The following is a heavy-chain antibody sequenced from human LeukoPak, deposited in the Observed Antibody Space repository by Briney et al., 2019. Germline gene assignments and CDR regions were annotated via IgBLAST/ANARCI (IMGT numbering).Heavy chain of an antibody. CDR1: GYTFTSYY. Sequence: ASVKVSCKASGYTFTSYYMHWVRQAPGQGLEWMGIINPSGGSTSYAQKFQGRVTMTRDTSTSTVYMELSSLRSEDTAVYYCARSEGGIYGSGSGEVNWFDPWGQGTLVTVSS. CDR2: INPSGGST. D-gene: IGHD3-10*01. CDR3: ARSEGGIYGSGSGEVNWFDP. J-gene: IGHJ5*02. V-gene: IGHV1-46*01.